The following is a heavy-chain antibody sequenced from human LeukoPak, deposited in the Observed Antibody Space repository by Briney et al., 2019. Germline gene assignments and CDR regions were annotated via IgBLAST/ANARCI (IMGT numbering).Heavy chain of an antibody. Sequence: GGSLRLSCAVSGFTFSDYAMSWVRQAPGKGLEWVSGISGSGAYSYYADSVKGRFTISRDNSKNTLYMQMNSLRAEDTAVYYCAREGYYYMDVWGKGTTVTISS. J-gene: IGHJ6*03. CDR3: AREGYYYMDV. CDR2: ISGSGAYS. V-gene: IGHV3-23*01. CDR1: GFTFSDYA.